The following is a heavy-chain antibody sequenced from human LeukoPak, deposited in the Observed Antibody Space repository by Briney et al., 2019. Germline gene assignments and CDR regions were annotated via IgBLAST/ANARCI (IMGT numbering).Heavy chain of an antibody. V-gene: IGHV3-11*04. D-gene: IGHD6-6*01. Sequence: GGSLRLSCAASGFTFSDYYMSWIRQAPGKGLEWVSYISSSGSTIYYADSVKGRFTISRDNAKNSLYLQMNSLRAEDTAVYYCARVRRYSSSFLDYWGQGTLVTVSS. CDR2: ISSSGSTI. CDR1: GFTFSDYY. CDR3: ARVRRYSSSFLDY. J-gene: IGHJ4*02.